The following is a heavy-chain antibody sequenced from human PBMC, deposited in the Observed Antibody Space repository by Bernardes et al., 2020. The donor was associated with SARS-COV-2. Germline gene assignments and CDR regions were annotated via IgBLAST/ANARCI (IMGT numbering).Heavy chain of an antibody. CDR1: GFTFNTYT. CDR2: ISSRYNYI. D-gene: IGHD5-18*01. V-gene: IGHV3-21*06. CDR3: ARDLGGYSYGGYFDS. J-gene: IGHJ4*02. Sequence: GGSLRLSCAASGFTFNTYTMNWVRQAPGKGLEWVSSISSRYNYIYYADSVKGRFTISRDNANNLLFLQVNSLRAEDTAVYYCARDLGGYSYGGYFDSWGQGTLVTVSS.